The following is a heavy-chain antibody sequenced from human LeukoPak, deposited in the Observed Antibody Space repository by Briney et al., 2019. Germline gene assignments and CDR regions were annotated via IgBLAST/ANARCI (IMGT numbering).Heavy chain of an antibody. Sequence: GGSLRLSCAASGLTFSRYWMTWFRLAPGKGLEWVANIKQDGSEKYYVDSVKGRFTISRDNADRSLYLQMTSLRVEDTAVYFCASRYCTGVNCFAASYMCMDVWGKGTTVTVSS. V-gene: IGHV3-7*01. CDR2: IKQDGSEK. CDR1: GLTFSRYW. CDR3: ASRYCTGVNCFAASYMCMDV. J-gene: IGHJ6*03. D-gene: IGHD2-8*02.